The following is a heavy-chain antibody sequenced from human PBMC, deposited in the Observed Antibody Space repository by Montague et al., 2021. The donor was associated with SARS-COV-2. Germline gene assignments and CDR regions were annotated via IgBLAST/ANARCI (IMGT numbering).Heavy chain of an antibody. V-gene: IGHV4-59*02. CDR1: GASVGSSD. J-gene: IGHJ3*02. Sequence: SETLSLTCTVSGASVGSSDWGWIRQSPGKGLEWIGYFYSVGSTDYNPSLKSRVSISRDTSKNQFSLKVRSVTAADTAVYYCAIGTMTADAFDIWGQGTMVTVSS. CDR2: FYSVGST. CDR3: AIGTMTADAFDI. D-gene: IGHD1-14*01.